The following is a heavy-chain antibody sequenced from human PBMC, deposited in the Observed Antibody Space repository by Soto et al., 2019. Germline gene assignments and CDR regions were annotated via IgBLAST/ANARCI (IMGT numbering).Heavy chain of an antibody. J-gene: IGHJ6*02. CDR1: GDSISSNTW. CDR3: ARGCSGGSCYPLMDI. V-gene: IGHV4-4*02. D-gene: IGHD2-15*01. CDR2: ISRSGNT. Sequence: SETLSLTCAVSGDSISSNTWWSWVRQPPGQGLEWIGDISRSGNTNYKASLKSRVTISIDKSKNQFSLKLTSVTAADTAVYYCARGCSGGSCYPLMDIWGQGTTVTVSS.